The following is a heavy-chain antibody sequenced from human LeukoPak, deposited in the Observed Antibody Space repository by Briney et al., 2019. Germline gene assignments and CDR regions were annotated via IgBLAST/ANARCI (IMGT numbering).Heavy chain of an antibody. CDR1: GYTLTELS. Sequence: ASVKVSCKVSGYTLTELSVHWVRQAPGKELEWMGGFDPEDGETIYAQKFQGRVTMTEDTSTDTAYMELSSLRSEDTAVYYCATDPDYSSGWVDYWGQGTLVTVSS. J-gene: IGHJ4*02. CDR3: ATDPDYSSGWVDY. CDR2: FDPEDGET. V-gene: IGHV1-24*01. D-gene: IGHD6-19*01.